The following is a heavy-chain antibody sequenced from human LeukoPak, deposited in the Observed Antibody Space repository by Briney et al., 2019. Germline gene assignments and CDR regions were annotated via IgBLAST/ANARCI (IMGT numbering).Heavy chain of an antibody. V-gene: IGHV5-51*01. CDR3: ARGFGSTWLEY. CDR1: GYSFTSYW. J-gene: IGHJ1*01. CDR2: IYPGDSDT. D-gene: IGHD6-13*01. Sequence: GESLKISFKCSGYSFTSYWIGWVRQMPGKGLEWMGIIYPGDSDTRYSPSFQGQVTISADKSLTTAYLQWSSLKASDTAMYYCARGFGSTWLEYWGQGTLVTVSS.